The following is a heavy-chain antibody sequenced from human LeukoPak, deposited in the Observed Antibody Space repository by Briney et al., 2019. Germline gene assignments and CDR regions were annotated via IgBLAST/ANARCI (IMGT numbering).Heavy chain of an antibody. D-gene: IGHD3-22*01. Sequence: GGSLRLSCAASGFTFSSYGMHWVRQAPGKGLEWVAVISYDGSNKYYADSVKGRFTISRDNSKNTLYLQMNSLRAEDTAVCYCAKAHPYYYDSSGYYRSPGAFDIWGQGTMVTVSS. J-gene: IGHJ3*02. CDR1: GFTFSSYG. CDR2: ISYDGSNK. V-gene: IGHV3-30*18. CDR3: AKAHPYYYDSSGYYRSPGAFDI.